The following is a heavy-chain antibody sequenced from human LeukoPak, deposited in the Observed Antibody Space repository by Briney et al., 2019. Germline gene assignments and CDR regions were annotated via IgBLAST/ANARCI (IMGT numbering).Heavy chain of an antibody. Sequence: GESLKISCKASGYSFTSYWIGWVRQMPGKGLEWMGITYPYDSDTRYSPSFQGQVTISADKSISTAHLQWSNLKASDTAMYYCARHIGYSAWNPDYWGQGTLVTVSS. J-gene: IGHJ4*02. D-gene: IGHD5-12*01. CDR1: GYSFTSYW. CDR3: ARHIGYSAWNPDY. CDR2: TYPYDSDT. V-gene: IGHV5-51*01.